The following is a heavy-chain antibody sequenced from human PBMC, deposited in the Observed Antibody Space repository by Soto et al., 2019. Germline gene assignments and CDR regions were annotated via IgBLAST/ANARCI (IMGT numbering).Heavy chain of an antibody. J-gene: IGHJ6*02. V-gene: IGHV1-69*01. D-gene: IGHD3-9*01. CDR1: GGTFSSYA. CDR2: IIPIFGTA. CDR3: ARGSADYDILTGYYYGMDV. Sequence: QVQLVQSGAEVKKPGSSVKVSCKASGGTFSSYAISWVRQAPGQGLEWMGGIIPIFGTANYAQKFQGRVTITADESTSTAYMELRSLRSEDTAVYYCARGSADYDILTGYYYGMDVWGQGTTVTVSS.